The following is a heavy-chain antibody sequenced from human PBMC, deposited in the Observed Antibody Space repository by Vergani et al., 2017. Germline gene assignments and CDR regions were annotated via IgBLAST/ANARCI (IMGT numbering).Heavy chain of an antibody. J-gene: IGHJ4*02. CDR1: GFTFTSSA. D-gene: IGHD5-18*01. Sequence: QLVQSGAEVKKPGSSVKVSCKASGFTFTSSAMQWVRQARGQRLEWIGWIVVGSGNTNYAQKFQERVTITRDMSTSTAYMGLSSLRSEDTAVYYCAADLSPGTAMDQWGQGTLVTVSS. V-gene: IGHV1-58*02. CDR3: AADLSPGTAMDQ. CDR2: IVVGSGNT.